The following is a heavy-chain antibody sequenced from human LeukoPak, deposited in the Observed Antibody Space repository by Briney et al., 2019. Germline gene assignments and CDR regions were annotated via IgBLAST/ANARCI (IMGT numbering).Heavy chain of an antibody. CDR2: ISSSSRYI. V-gene: IGHV3-21*01. J-gene: IGHJ4*02. Sequence: GGSLRLSCAASGFTFSSYSMNWVPQAPGKGLECVSSISSSSRYIYYADSVKGRFTISRDDAKNSLYLQMHSVRAEDKAVYHCAGVQRSVVPAARPPDYWGQGTLVTVSS. D-gene: IGHD2-2*01. CDR1: GFTFSSYS. CDR3: AGVQRSVVPAARPPDY.